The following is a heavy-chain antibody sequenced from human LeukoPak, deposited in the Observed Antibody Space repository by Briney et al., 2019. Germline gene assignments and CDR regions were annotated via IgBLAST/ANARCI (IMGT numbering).Heavy chain of an antibody. J-gene: IGHJ5*01. V-gene: IGHV6-1*01. CDR1: GDSVSNYSAA. CDR3: ARSLRGTYLGALDS. Sequence: SQTLSLTCVVTGDSVSNYSAAWEWIRQSPSRGLEWLGRTYYRSRWHTDYVPAMKSRITVSPDTSKNQFSLQVNSVTPEDTAVYYCARSLRGTYLGALDSWGQGTLVTASS. D-gene: IGHD7-27*01. CDR2: TYYRSRWHT.